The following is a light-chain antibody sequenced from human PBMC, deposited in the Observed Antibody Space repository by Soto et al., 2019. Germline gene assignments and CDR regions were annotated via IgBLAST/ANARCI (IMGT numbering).Light chain of an antibody. J-gene: IGLJ1*01. V-gene: IGLV2-14*01. CDR3: NSQRSSGTRV. Sequence: QSVLTQPASVSGSPGQSITISCTGTSSDVGGYKHVSWYQHHPGKAPKLMIYEVSNRLSGVSNRFSGSKSGYTASLTISGLQAEDEADYYCNSQRSSGTRVFGTGTKVTVL. CDR2: EVS. CDR1: SSDVGGYKH.